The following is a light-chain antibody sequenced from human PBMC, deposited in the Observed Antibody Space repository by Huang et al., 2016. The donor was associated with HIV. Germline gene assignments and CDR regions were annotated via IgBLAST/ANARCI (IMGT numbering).Light chain of an antibody. CDR2: RPS. CDR1: PSVSHN. J-gene: IGKJ3*01. Sequence: EIAMTQSPATLSVSPGGRATLSCRASPSVSHNLFWYQQKPGQAPRLLIYRPSNKATAIPARLTGNGAGTEFNLTFRSLQSEAFAVYYCQQYNDWPPPSPVGPGPKVDIK. CDR3: QQYNDWPPPSP. V-gene: IGKV3-15*01.